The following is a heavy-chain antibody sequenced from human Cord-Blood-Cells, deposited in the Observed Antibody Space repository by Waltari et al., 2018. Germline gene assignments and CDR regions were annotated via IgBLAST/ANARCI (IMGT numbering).Heavy chain of an antibody. CDR1: GFAFTGSA. CDR2: ISYDGSNK. V-gene: IGHV3-30*04. CDR3: ARDQVGGTDY. D-gene: IGHD3-16*01. Sequence: QVQLVRSGGGVVQPGRPLRLPCAASGFAFTGSAIHGVRQAPGKGMEWVAVISYDGSNKYYADSVKGRFTISRDNSKNTLYLQMNSLRAEDTAVYYCARDQVGGTDYWGQGTLVTVSS. J-gene: IGHJ4*02.